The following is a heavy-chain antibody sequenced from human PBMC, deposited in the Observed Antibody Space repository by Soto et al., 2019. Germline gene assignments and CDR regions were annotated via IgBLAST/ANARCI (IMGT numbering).Heavy chain of an antibody. D-gene: IGHD6-6*01. CDR1: GGSFSGYY. V-gene: IGHV4-34*01. CDR2: INHSGST. J-gene: IGHJ4*02. CDR3: ARVKGRSSFVHNDY. Sequence: SETLSLTCAVYGGSFSGYYWSWIRQPPGKGLEWIGEINHSGSTNYNPSLKSRVTISVDTSKNQFSLKLSSVTAADTAVYYCARVKGRSSFVHNDYWGQGNLVTVSS.